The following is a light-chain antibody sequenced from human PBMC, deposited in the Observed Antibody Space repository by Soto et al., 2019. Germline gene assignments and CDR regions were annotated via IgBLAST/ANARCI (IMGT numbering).Light chain of an antibody. CDR2: GAS. Sequence: EIVLTQSPGTLSLSPGERATLSCRASQIVSSSYLAWYQQKPGQAPRLLINGASSRATGIPDRFSGSGSGTDLTLTISRLEPEDFAVYYCQQYGSSPLTFGGGTKVDIK. V-gene: IGKV3-20*01. CDR1: QIVSSSY. CDR3: QQYGSSPLT. J-gene: IGKJ4*01.